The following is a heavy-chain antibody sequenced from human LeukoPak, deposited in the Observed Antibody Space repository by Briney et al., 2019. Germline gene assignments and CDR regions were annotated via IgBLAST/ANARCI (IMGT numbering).Heavy chain of an antibody. CDR1: GGSISSGDYY. CDR3: ARRTVIVVVPAAIGWFDP. CDR2: IYYSGST. V-gene: IGHV4-30-4*01. J-gene: IGHJ5*02. Sequence: SQTLSLTCTVSGGSISSGDYYWSWIRQPPGKGLEWIGYIYYSGSTYYNPSLKSRVTISVDTSKNQFSLKLSSATAADTAVYYCARRTVIVVVPAAIGWFDPWGQGTLVTVSS. D-gene: IGHD2-2*01.